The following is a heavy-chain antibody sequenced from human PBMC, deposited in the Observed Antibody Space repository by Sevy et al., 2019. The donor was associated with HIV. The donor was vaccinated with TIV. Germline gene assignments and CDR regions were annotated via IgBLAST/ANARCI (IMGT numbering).Heavy chain of an antibody. CDR1: GFDIRSNY. J-gene: IGHJ4*02. Sequence: GGSLRLSCVVSGFDIRSNYMSRVRQAPWKGLEWVSHIYAGGTAYYADSVKGRFTFSRDDSKNTVSLQMRSLRVEASAVYYCASEYCSRGSCFFDYWGQGIQVTVSS. CDR2: IYAGGTA. V-gene: IGHV3-53*01. D-gene: IGHD2-15*01. CDR3: ASEYCSRGSCFFDY.